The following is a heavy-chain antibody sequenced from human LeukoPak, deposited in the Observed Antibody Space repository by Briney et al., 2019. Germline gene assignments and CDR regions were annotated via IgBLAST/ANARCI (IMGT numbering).Heavy chain of an antibody. V-gene: IGHV1-18*01. CDR3: ARESRSGVVSTYYFDY. CDR1: GYTFTSYG. D-gene: IGHD3-3*01. CDR2: ISPYNGNT. J-gene: IGHJ4*02. Sequence: GASVKVSCKASGYTFTSYGISWVRQAPGQGLEWMGWISPYNGNTNYAQKLQGRVTMTTDTSTSTAYMELRSLRSDDTAVYYCARESRSGVVSTYYFDYWGQGTLVTVSS.